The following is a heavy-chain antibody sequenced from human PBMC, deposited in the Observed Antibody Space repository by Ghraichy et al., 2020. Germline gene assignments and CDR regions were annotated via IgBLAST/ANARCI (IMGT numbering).Heavy chain of an antibody. CDR3: ARVLWSLGQWLFAFDI. V-gene: IGHV4-59*01. CDR1: GGSISSYY. J-gene: IGHJ3*02. Sequence: SQTLSLTCTVSGGSISSYYWSWIRQPPGKGLEWIGYIYYSGSTNYNPSLKSRVTISVDTSKNQFSLKLSSVTAADTAVYYCARVLWSLGQWLFAFDIWGQGTMVTVSS. CDR2: IYYSGST. D-gene: IGHD6-19*01.